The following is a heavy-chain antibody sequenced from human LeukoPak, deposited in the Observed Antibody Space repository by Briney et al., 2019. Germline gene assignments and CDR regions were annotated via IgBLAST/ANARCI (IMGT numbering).Heavy chain of an antibody. J-gene: IGHJ3*02. Sequence: PSQTLSLTCTVSGGSISSGDYYWSWIRQPPGKGLEWIGYIYYSGSTYYNPSFKSRVTISVDTSKNQFSLKLSSVTAADTAVYYCARGAYYYENDAFDIWGQGTMVTVSS. V-gene: IGHV4-30-4*01. D-gene: IGHD3-22*01. CDR1: GGSISSGDYY. CDR2: IYYSGST. CDR3: ARGAYYYENDAFDI.